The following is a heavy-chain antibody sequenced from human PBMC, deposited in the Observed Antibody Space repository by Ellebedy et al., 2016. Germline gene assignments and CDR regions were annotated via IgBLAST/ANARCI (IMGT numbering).Heavy chain of an antibody. CDR2: IIPILGIA. CDR1: GGTFSSYA. Sequence: ASVKVSCKASGGTFSSYAISWVRQAPGQGLEWMGRIIPILGIANYAQKFQGRVTITADKSTSTAYMELSSLRSEDTAVYYCARMTMVRGVNPSWGQGTLVTVSS. V-gene: IGHV1-69*04. CDR3: ARMTMVRGVNPS. D-gene: IGHD3-10*01. J-gene: IGHJ5*02.